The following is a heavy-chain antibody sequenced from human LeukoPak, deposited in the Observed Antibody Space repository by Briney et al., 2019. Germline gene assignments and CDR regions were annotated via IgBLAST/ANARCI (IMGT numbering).Heavy chain of an antibody. J-gene: IGHJ4*02. CDR3: ARTRGYGYVDY. D-gene: IGHD2-15*01. V-gene: IGHV1-46*01. CDR2: ISSGDGTT. Sequence: GASVKVSCKASGYTFTTSYMHWVRQAPGQGLEWMGIISSGDGTTNYAQKLQDRVTMRTDTSASTVYLDLSSLRSEDTAVYYCARTRGYGYVDYWGQGTLVTVSS. CDR1: GYTFTTSY.